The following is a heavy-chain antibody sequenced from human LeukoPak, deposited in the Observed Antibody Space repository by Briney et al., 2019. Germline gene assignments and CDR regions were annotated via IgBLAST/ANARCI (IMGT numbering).Heavy chain of an antibody. CDR3: ARDISSYSSSWSYFDY. J-gene: IGHJ4*02. D-gene: IGHD6-13*01. CDR2: ISYDGSNK. CDR1: GFTFSSYA. Sequence: GGSLRLSCAASGFTFSSYAMHWVRQAPGKGLEWVAVISYDGSNKYYADPVKGRFTISRDNSKNTLYLQMNSLRAEDTAVYYCARDISSYSSSWSYFDYWGQGTLVTVSS. V-gene: IGHV3-30-3*01.